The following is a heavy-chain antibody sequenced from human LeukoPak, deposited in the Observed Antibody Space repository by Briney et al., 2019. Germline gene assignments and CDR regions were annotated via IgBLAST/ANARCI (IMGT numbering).Heavy chain of an antibody. J-gene: IGHJ4*02. D-gene: IGHD3-22*01. Sequence: GGSLRLSCAASGFTFSDYYMSWIRQAPGKGLEWVSAISGSGGSTYYADSVKGRFTISRDNSKNTLYLQMNSLRAEDTAVYYCAKDLGGSSGYFLRRPFDYWGQGTLVTVSS. CDR2: ISGSGGST. CDR1: GFTFSDYY. V-gene: IGHV3-23*01. CDR3: AKDLGGSSGYFLRRPFDY.